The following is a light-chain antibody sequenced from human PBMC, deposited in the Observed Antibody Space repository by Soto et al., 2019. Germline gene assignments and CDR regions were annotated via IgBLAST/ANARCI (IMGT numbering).Light chain of an antibody. CDR2: GNN. CDR3: QSYDTSLSAWV. V-gene: IGLV1-40*01. Sequence: QAVVTQPPSVSGAPGQRVTFSCTGGTSNIGAGYDVHWYQQLPGTAPKLLMFGNNNRPSGVPDRFSVSKSGTSVSLAITGLQTEDEADYYCQSYDTSLSAWVFGGGTKVTVL. CDR1: TSNIGAGYD. J-gene: IGLJ3*02.